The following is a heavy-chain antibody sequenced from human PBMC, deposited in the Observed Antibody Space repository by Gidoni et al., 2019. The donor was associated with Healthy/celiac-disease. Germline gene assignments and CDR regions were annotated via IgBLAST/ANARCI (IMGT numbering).Heavy chain of an antibody. CDR1: GDSVSSNSAA. D-gene: IGHD6-19*01. CDR3: ARGREYSSGWYDHTHFDY. J-gene: IGHJ4*02. CDR2: TYYRSKWYN. V-gene: IGHV6-1*01. Sequence: QVQLQQSGPGLGKTSQTLSLTCAIYGDSVSSNSAAWEWIRQSPSSGLEWLGMTYYRSKWYNDSAVSVQSRIIINPDTSKNLFSLQLNSVTPEDTALYYCARGREYSSGWYDHTHFDYWGQGTLVTVSS.